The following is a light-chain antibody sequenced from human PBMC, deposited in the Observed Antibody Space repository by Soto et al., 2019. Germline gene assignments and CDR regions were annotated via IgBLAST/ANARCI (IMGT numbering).Light chain of an antibody. J-gene: IGLJ2*01. CDR2: EVS. V-gene: IGLV2-14*01. CDR1: SRDVGGYNF. Sequence: QSALTQPASVSGSPGQSITISCTGTSRDVGGYNFVSWYQQHPGKAPKLMIYEVSNRPSGVSIRFSGSKSGNAASLTISGLQAEDEADYYCSSYTSSTTLVVFGGGTKLTVL. CDR3: SSYTSSTTLVV.